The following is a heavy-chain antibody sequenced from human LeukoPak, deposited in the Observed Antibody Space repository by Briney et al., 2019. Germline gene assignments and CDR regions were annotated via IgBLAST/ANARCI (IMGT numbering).Heavy chain of an antibody. CDR2: ISAYNGNT. D-gene: IGHD1/OR15-1a*01. V-gene: IGHV1-18*01. J-gene: IGHJ4*02. Sequence: ASVKVSCKASGYTFTTYGMNWVRQAPGQGLEWMGWISAYNGNTNYAQKLQGRVTMTTDTSTSTAYMELRSLRSDDTAVYYCARRFPLNKYFDYWGQGTLVTVSS. CDR1: GYTFTTYG. CDR3: ARRFPLNKYFDY.